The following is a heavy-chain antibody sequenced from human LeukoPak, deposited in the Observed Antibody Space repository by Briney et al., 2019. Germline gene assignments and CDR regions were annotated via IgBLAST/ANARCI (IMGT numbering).Heavy chain of an antibody. CDR2: ISSSSSYI. J-gene: IGHJ1*01. CDR3: ARDPTTDCSSTSCYTSEYFQH. Sequence: GSLRLSCAASGFTFSSYSMNWVRQAPGKGLGWVSSISSSSSYIYYADSVKGRFTISRDNAKNSLYLQMNSLRAEDTAVYYCARDPTTDCSSTSCYTSEYFQHWGQGTLVTVSS. CDR1: GFTFSSYS. V-gene: IGHV3-21*01. D-gene: IGHD2-2*02.